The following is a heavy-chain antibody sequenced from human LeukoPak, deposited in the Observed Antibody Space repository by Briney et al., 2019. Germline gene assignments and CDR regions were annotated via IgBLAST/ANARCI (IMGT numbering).Heavy chain of an antibody. CDR2: IYYSGST. D-gene: IGHD2-15*01. V-gene: IGHV4-30-4*08. CDR3: ARAGYCSGGRCYPSFDYYYYYMDV. CDR1: GGSISSGDYY. Sequence: SETLSLTCTVSGGSISSGDYYWSWIRQPPGKGLEWIGYIYYSGSTYYNPSLKSRVTISVDTSKNQFSLKLSSVTAADTAVYYCARAGYCSGGRCYPSFDYYYYYMDVWGKGTTVTVSS. J-gene: IGHJ6*03.